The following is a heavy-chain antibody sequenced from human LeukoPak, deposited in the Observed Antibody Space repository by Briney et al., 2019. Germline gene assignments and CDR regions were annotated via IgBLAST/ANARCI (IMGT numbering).Heavy chain of an antibody. CDR3: ARRGYYRFDQ. CDR2: MRQDGSEI. CDR1: GFTFTNYW. Sequence: GGSLRLSCAASGFTFTNYWMSWVRQAPGKGLEWVASMRQDGSEIHYVDSVEGRFTISRDNAKNSLFLQMNSLRAEDTAVYYCARRGYYRFDQWGQGTLVTVSS. D-gene: IGHD2-21*01. V-gene: IGHV3-7*01. J-gene: IGHJ4*02.